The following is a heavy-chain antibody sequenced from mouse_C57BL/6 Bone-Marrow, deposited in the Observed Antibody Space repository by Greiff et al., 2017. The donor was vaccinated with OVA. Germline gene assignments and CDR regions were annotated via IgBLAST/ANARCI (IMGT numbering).Heavy chain of an antibody. V-gene: IGHV10-1*01. J-gene: IGHJ3*01. CDR3: VREALAWFAY. Sequence: VKDRFTISRDDSESMLYLQMNNLKTEDTAMYYCVREALAWFAYWGQGTLVTVSA.